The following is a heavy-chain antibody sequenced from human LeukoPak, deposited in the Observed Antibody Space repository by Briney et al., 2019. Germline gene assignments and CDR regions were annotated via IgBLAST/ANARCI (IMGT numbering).Heavy chain of an antibody. D-gene: IGHD3-10*01. CDR1: GGSISSYY. Sequence: SETLSLTCTVSGGSISSYYWSWIRQPPGRGLEWIGYIYYSGSTNYNPSLKSRVTISVDTSKNQFSLKLSSVTAADTAVYYCARSYGSGAGHYYYGMAVWGQGTTVTVSS. CDR2: IYYSGST. CDR3: ARSYGSGAGHYYYGMAV. J-gene: IGHJ6*02. V-gene: IGHV4-59*01.